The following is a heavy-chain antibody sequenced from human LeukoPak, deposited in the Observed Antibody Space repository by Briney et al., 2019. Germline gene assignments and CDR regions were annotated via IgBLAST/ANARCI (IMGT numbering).Heavy chain of an antibody. CDR3: ARAYSGAVDYYYYGMDV. CDR2: TYYRSKWYN. D-gene: IGHD3-3*01. CDR1: GDSVSSNSAA. V-gene: IGHV6-1*01. Sequence: SQTLSLTCAISGDSVSSNSAAWNWLRQSPSRGLEWLGRTYYRSKWYNDYAVSVKSRITINPDTSKNQFSLQLNSVTPEDTAVYYCARAYSGAVDYYYYGMDVWGQGTTVTVSS. J-gene: IGHJ6*02.